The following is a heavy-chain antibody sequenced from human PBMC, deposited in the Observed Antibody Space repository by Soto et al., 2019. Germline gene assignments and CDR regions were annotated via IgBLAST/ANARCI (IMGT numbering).Heavy chain of an antibody. J-gene: IGHJ4*02. CDR1: GYTFTSYG. Sequence: QVQLVQSGAEVKKPGASVKVSCKASGYTFTSYGISWVRQAPGQGLEWMGWISAYNGNRNYAQKLQGRVTMTTVPSTSTAYMELRRLRSAYTAVYYCARDSTPVDYLGQGTLVTVSS. CDR3: ARDSTPVDY. V-gene: IGHV1-18*01. CDR2: ISAYNGNR.